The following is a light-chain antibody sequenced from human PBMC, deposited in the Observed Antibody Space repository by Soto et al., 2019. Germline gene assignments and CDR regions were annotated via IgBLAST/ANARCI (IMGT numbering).Light chain of an antibody. CDR2: LGS. V-gene: IGKV2-28*01. CDR1: QSLLHSNGYNY. Sequence: DIVMTQSPLSLPVTPGEPASISCRSSQSLLHSNGYNYLDWYLQKPGQSPQLLIYLGSNRASGVPHRFSGSGSGTDFTLKISRVEDEDVGVYYCMQALQTPLTFGQGTKLEIK. CDR3: MQALQTPLT. J-gene: IGKJ2*01.